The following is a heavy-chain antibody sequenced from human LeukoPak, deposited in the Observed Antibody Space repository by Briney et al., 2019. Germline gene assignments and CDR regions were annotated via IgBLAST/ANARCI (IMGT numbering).Heavy chain of an antibody. CDR3: ARDVYGDYAIDY. CDR1: GFTFRSYS. V-gene: IGHV3-48*04. Sequence: PGGSLRLSCAASGFTFRSYSMNWVRQAPGKGLEWVSYISGTSSPRYYADSVKGRFTITRDNAKNSLYLQMNSLRAEDTAVYYCARDVYGDYAIDYWGQGTLVTVSS. J-gene: IGHJ4*02. CDR2: ISGTSSPR. D-gene: IGHD4-17*01.